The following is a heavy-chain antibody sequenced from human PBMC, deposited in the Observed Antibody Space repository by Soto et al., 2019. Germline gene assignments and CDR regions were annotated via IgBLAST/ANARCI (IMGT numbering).Heavy chain of an antibody. CDR3: ARDGHRGPSDAFDV. D-gene: IGHD3-10*01. Sequence: VGSLRLSCTASGFSSRNYEMNWIRQAPGKGLEWISHISTTGTSPYYADSVRGRFTVSRDTANNSIYLQMNSLRAEDTALYYCARDGHRGPSDAFDVWGQGTMVTVSS. J-gene: IGHJ3*01. CDR2: ISTTGTSP. V-gene: IGHV3-48*03. CDR1: GFSSRNYE.